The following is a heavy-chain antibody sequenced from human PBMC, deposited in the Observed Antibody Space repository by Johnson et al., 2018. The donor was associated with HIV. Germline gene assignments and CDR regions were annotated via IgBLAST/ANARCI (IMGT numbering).Heavy chain of an antibody. CDR3: ASYEASAAGDAFDI. D-gene: IGHD6-13*01. CDR2: INWNGGST. Sequence: VQLVESGGGVVQPGRSLRLSCAASGFTFSSYAMHWVRQAPGKGLEWVSGINWNGGSTGYADSVKGRFTISRDNAKNSLYLQMNSLRAEDTALYYCASYEASAAGDAFDIWGQGTMVTVSS. J-gene: IGHJ3*02. V-gene: IGHV3-20*04. CDR1: GFTFSSYA.